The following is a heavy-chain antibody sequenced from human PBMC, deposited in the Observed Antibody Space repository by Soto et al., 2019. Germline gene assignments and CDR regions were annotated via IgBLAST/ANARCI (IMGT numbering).Heavy chain of an antibody. V-gene: IGHV3-30*18. Sequence: GGSLRLPCAASGFTFSSYGMHWVRQAPGKGLEWVAVISYDGSNKYYADSVKGRFTISRDNSKNTLYLQMNSLRAEDTAVYYCAKEGCSGGSCYFGEYFQHWGQGTLVTVSS. CDR1: GFTFSSYG. CDR3: AKEGCSGGSCYFGEYFQH. J-gene: IGHJ1*01. CDR2: ISYDGSNK. D-gene: IGHD2-15*01.